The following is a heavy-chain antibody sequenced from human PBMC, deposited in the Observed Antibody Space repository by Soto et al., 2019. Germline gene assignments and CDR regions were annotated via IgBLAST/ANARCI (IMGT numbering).Heavy chain of an antibody. CDR3: AKDHSFSYCSGGSCYPGYYYYGMDV. J-gene: IGHJ6*02. V-gene: IGHV1-69*06. CDR2: IIPIFGTA. D-gene: IGHD2-15*01. Sequence: SVKVSCKASGGTFSSYAISWVRQAPGQGLEWMGGIIPIFGTANYAQKFQGRVTITADKSTSTAYMELSSLRSEDTAVYYCAKDHSFSYCSGGSCYPGYYYYGMDVWGQGTTVTVSS. CDR1: GGTFSSYA.